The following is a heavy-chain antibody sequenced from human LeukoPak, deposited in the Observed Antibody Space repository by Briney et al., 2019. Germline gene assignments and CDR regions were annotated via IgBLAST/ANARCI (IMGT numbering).Heavy chain of an antibody. Sequence: GGSLRLSCEASGFSFSSHDMHWVRQAPGKGLEWVAVISHDASNKDYADSVKGRFTISRDNSQKRLFLQMNSLRPEDTAVYYCARWYNLGQGTLVTVSS. V-gene: IGHV3-30*13. CDR3: ARWYN. D-gene: IGHD1-14*01. CDR1: GFSFSSHD. J-gene: IGHJ4*02. CDR2: ISHDASNK.